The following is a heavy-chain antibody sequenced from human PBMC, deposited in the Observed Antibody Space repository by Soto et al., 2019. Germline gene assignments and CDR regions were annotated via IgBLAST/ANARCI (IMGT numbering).Heavy chain of an antibody. J-gene: IGHJ5*01. CDR1: GYSFASYR. CDR2: SNPGDSDT. Sequence: ESLKISCKGSGYSFASYRVGWVRQMPGNGLEWMGISNPGDSDTRYSPSFQGQVTISADKSISTAYLQWSSLKASDTAMYYCARLHSNWFDFWGQGTLVTVSS. D-gene: IGHD4-4*01. CDR3: ARLHSNWFDF. V-gene: IGHV5-51*01.